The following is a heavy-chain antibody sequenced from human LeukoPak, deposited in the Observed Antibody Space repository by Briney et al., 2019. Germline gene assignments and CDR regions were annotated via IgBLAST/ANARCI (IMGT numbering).Heavy chain of an antibody. Sequence: GGSLRLSCAASGFTFSSYAMSWVRQAPGKGLEWVSAISGNGGSTYYADSVKGRFTISRDNSKNTLYLQMNSLRAEDTAVYYCAKDRDDYDSSGSNWFDPWGQGTLVTVSS. CDR1: GFTFSSYA. V-gene: IGHV3-23*01. J-gene: IGHJ5*02. D-gene: IGHD3-22*01. CDR3: AKDRDDYDSSGSNWFDP. CDR2: ISGNGGST.